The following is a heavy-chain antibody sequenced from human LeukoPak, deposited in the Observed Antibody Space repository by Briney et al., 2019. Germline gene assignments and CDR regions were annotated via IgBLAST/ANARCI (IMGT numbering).Heavy chain of an antibody. D-gene: IGHD3/OR15-3a*01. V-gene: IGHV3-30*04. Sequence: SGGSLRLSCAASGFTFSSYAMHWVRQAPGKELEWVAVISYDGTNKYYADSVKGRFTISRDNFKYTLYLQMNSLRTEDTAVYYCARDSGFSGTQRGEYWGQGTLVTVSS. J-gene: IGHJ4*02. CDR1: GFTFSSYA. CDR3: ARDSGFSGTQRGEY. CDR2: ISYDGTNK.